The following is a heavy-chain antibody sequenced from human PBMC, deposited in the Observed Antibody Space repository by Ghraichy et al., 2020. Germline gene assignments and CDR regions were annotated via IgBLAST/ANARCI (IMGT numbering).Heavy chain of an antibody. V-gene: IGHV4-30-4*01. CDR3: ARDGGYGDSDY. J-gene: IGHJ4*02. CDR1: GGSITSGDSY. D-gene: IGHD4-17*01. Sequence: SETLSLTCTVSGGSITSGDSYWNWILQPPGKGLEWIGYIYHSGNTYYNPSLKNRVTISVDTSKNHFSLNLSSVTAADTAVYYCARDGGYGDSDYWGQGTLVTVSS. CDR2: IYHSGNT.